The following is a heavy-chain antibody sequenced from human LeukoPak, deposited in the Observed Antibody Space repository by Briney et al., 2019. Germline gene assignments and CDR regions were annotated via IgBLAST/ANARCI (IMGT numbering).Heavy chain of an antibody. D-gene: IGHD1-7*01. CDR2: ISYDGRDK. V-gene: IGHV3-30*03. CDR3: ARETGNYYFDF. CDR1: GFTFSSSV. J-gene: IGHJ4*02. Sequence: GGSLRLSCAASGFTFSSSVMHWVRQAPGKGLEWVAAISYDGRDKYFADSVKGRFTISRDNSKNTVDLQVNGLRAEDTAVYYCARETGNYYFDFWGQGTLVSVSS.